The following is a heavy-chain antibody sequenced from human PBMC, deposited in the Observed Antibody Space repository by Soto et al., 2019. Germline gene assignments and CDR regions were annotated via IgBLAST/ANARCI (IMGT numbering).Heavy chain of an antibody. Sequence: SETLSLTCTVSVVSMRNVYWSCIRQPPGKRLEWIGFIFHSGNAKYNPSLKSRVTISIDTSKSQFSLSLDSVTAADTAVYFCARAHATKLSFDYWGLATLVTVSS. CDR3: ARAHATKLSFDY. CDR2: IFHSGNA. J-gene: IGHJ4*01. CDR1: VVSMRNVY. V-gene: IGHV4-59*01. D-gene: IGHD2-2*01.